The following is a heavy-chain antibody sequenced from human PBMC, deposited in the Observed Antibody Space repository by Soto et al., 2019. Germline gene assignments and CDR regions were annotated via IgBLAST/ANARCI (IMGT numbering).Heavy chain of an antibody. V-gene: IGHV1-18*01. J-gene: IGHJ4*02. D-gene: IGHD2-21*01. CDR2: ISAYNGNT. CDR1: GYTFTSYG. CDR3: ASSRLVGCGLEGESD. Sequence: QVQLVQSGAEVKKPGASVKVSCKASGYTFTSYGISWVRQAPGQGLEWMGWISAYNGNTNYAQKLQGRVTMTTDTSTSAAYRELRSLRSGDTAVYYCASSRLVGCGLEGESDWGRRTLVTVSS.